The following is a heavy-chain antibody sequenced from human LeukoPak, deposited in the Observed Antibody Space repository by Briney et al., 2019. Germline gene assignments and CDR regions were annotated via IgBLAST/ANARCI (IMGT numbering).Heavy chain of an antibody. CDR3: SRGLDSRKLGY. CDR2: IHPSGML. Sequence: SETLSLTCTVSGASFNSDDQYWNWIRRSPGKGLEWIGSIHPSGMLYNNPSLEGRVTMSRDTSKNQFSLNLNSVTAADMAVYFCSRGLDSRKLGYWGQGILVTVSS. D-gene: IGHD3-22*01. V-gene: IGHV4-31*03. J-gene: IGHJ4*02. CDR1: GASFNSDDQY.